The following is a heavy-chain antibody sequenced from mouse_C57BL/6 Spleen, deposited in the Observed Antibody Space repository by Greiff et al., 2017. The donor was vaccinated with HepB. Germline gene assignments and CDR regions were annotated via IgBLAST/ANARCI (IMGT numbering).Heavy chain of an antibody. J-gene: IGHJ4*01. CDR1: GYKFTDYY. V-gene: IGHV1-19*01. CDR3: ARFVEGYAMDY. Sequence: EVQLQQSGPVLVKPGASVKMSCKASGYKFTDYYMNWVKQSNGKSLEWIGVINPYNGGTSYNQKFKGKATLTVDKSSSTAYMELNSLTSEDSAVYYCARFVEGYAMDYWGQGTSVTVSS. CDR2: INPYNGGT.